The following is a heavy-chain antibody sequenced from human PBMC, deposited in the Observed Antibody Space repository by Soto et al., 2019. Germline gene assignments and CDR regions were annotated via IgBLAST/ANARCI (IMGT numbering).Heavy chain of an antibody. V-gene: IGHV1-2*02. Sequence: ASVKVSCKASGYIFTGYYMHWVRQAPGQWLEWMGWITPNSGGTNYAQKFRGRVTMTRDTSISTVYMELSRLGSDDTAVYYCARSLSPSDFDCHDSDNFYSWFDPWGQGTPVTVSS. CDR1: GYIFTGYY. CDR2: ITPNSGGT. CDR3: ARSLSPSDFDCHDSDNFYSWFDP. D-gene: IGHD3-22*01. J-gene: IGHJ5*02.